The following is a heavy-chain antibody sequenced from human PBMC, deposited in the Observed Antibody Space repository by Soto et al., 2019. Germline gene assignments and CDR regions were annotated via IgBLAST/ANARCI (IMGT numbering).Heavy chain of an antibody. CDR2: ISGSGGST. V-gene: IGHV3-23*01. CDR1: GFTFSSYA. CDR3: AKEDDSSGYYYLGLDTFDY. J-gene: IGHJ4*02. Sequence: HPGGSLRLSCAASGFTFSSYAMSWVRQAPGKGLEWVSAISGSGGSTYYADSVKGRFTISRDNSKNTLYLQMNSLRAEDTAVYYCAKEDDSSGYYYLGLDTFDYWGQGTLVTVSS. D-gene: IGHD3-22*01.